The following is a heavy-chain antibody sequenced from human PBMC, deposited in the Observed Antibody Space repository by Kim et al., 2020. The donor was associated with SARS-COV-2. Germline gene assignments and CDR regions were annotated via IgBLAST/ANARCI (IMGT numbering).Heavy chain of an antibody. J-gene: IGHJ5*02. CDR3: ARERYSRRFDP. Sequence: PTYAQGFTGRVVFSFDTSVSTANLQICSLKAKDTAVYYCARERYSRRFDPWGQGTLVTVSS. V-gene: IGHV7-4-1*01. D-gene: IGHD2-15*01. CDR2: P.